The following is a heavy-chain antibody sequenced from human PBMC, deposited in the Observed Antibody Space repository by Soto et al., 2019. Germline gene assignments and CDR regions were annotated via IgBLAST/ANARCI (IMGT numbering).Heavy chain of an antibody. CDR1: GGTFSSYA. Sequence: QVQLVQSGAEVKKPGSSVKVSCKASGGTFSSYAISWVRQAPGQGLEWMGGIIPIFGTANYAQKFQGRVTITADESTSTAYMGLSSLRSEDTAVYYCARDQGAARRNYYYGMDVWGQGTTVTVSS. CDR3: ARDQGAARRNYYYGMDV. D-gene: IGHD6-6*01. CDR2: IIPIFGTA. V-gene: IGHV1-69*01. J-gene: IGHJ6*02.